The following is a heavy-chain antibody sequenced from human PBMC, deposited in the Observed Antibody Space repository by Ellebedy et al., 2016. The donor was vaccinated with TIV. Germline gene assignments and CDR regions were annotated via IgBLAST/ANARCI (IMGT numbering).Heavy chain of an antibody. V-gene: IGHV3-21*01. J-gene: IGHJ6*02. D-gene: IGHD6-19*01. CDR1: GFTFNSPT. CDR2: ISSSSSYI. Sequence: PGGSLRLSCAASGFTFNSPTMTWVRQAPGKGLEWVSSISSSSSYIYYADSVKGRFTISRDNANNSLYLQMNSLRAEDTAVYYCARATKGWFNYYGMDVWGQGTTVTVSS. CDR3: ARATKGWFNYYGMDV.